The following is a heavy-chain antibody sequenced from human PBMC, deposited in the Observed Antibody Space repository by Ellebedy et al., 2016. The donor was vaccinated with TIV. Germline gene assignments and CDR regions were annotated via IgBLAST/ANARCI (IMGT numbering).Heavy chain of an antibody. J-gene: IGHJ4*02. Sequence: GESPKISCAASGFTVSSNSMNWVRQAPGKGLEWVSVIYSGGGTSYADSVKGRFTIFRDTSKNTLFLQMNSLRAEDTAVYYCARKHLYGLDWGQGTLVTVSS. V-gene: IGHV3-66*01. CDR1: GFTVSSNS. D-gene: IGHD3-10*01. CDR3: ARKHLYGLD. CDR2: IYSGGGT.